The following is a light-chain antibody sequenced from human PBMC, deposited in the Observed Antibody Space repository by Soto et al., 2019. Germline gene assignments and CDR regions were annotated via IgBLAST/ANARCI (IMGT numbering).Light chain of an antibody. V-gene: IGKV1-13*02. J-gene: IGKJ4*01. CDR2: GAS. Sequence: AIQLTQSPSSLSASVGDRVTITCRASQDISSSLAWYQQKAGKAPKLLIYGASILQSGVPSGFSGRGFGTDFTLTISSLRAEDFAIYFCQQTKSYPSTFGGGTKV. CDR3: QQTKSYPST. CDR1: QDISSS.